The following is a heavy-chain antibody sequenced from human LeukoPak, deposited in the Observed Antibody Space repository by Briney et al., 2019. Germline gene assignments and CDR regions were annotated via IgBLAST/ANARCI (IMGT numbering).Heavy chain of an antibody. CDR1: GGSISSGGYS. CDR3: ARGFGGSYYYYYMDV. J-gene: IGHJ6*03. Sequence: SETLSLTCAVSGGSISSGGYSWSWIRQPPGKGLEWIGYIYHSGSTYYNPSLKSRVTISVDRSKNQLSLKLSSVTAADTAVYYCARGFGGSYYYYYMDVWGKGTTVTVSS. CDR2: IYHSGST. D-gene: IGHD3-10*01. V-gene: IGHV4-30-2*01.